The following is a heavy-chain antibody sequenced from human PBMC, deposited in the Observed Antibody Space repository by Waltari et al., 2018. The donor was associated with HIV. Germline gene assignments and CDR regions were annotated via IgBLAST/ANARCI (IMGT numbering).Heavy chain of an antibody. D-gene: IGHD3-22*01. Sequence: QVQLQESGPGLVKPSQTLSLTCTVSGGSISRGGYYWSWIRQHPGKGLEWIGYIYYTGSTYYNPSLRSRVSISADTSENQFSLRLSSVTAADTAVYYCARSHYFDSSAYYPPYFDSWGQGTRVTVSS. CDR3: ARSHYFDSSAYYPPYFDS. J-gene: IGHJ4*02. CDR2: IYYTGST. V-gene: IGHV4-31*03. CDR1: GGSISRGGYY.